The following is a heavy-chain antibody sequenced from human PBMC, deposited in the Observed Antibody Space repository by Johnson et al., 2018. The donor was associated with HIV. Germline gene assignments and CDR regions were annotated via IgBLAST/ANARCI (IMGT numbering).Heavy chain of an antibody. CDR3: ARALSWFDALDI. D-gene: IGHD6-13*01. CDR2: ISYDGSNK. J-gene: IGHJ3*02. V-gene: IGHV3-30*04. CDR1: GSTLSNYA. Sequence: QVQLVESGGGVVQPGRSLRLSCVASGSTLSNYAMHWFRQAPGKGLEWVAVISYDGSNKYYADSVKGRLTISRDNSKNTLFLQMNSLRAEDTAVYYCARALSWFDALDIWGQGTMVTVSS.